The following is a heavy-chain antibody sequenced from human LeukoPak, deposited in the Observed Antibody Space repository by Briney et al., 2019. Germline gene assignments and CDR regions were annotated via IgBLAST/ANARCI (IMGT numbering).Heavy chain of an antibody. Sequence: GGSLRLSCAASGFTVSSNYMSWVRQAPGKGLEWVSVIYSGGSTYYADSVKGRFTISRDNSKNTLYLQMNSLRAEDTAVYYCARVGATRNDAFDIWGQGTMVTVSS. CDR1: GFTVSSNY. CDR3: ARVGATRNDAFDI. CDR2: IYSGGST. V-gene: IGHV3-53*01. D-gene: IGHD1-26*01. J-gene: IGHJ3*02.